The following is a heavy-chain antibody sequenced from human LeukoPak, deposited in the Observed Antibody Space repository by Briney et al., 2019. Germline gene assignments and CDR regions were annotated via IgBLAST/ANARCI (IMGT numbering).Heavy chain of an antibody. V-gene: IGHV1-46*01. D-gene: IGHD3-10*01. CDR1: GYTFISYY. CDR3: ARGRRFGEFLPYYFDY. Sequence: ASVKVSCKAPGYTFISYYMHWVRQAPGQGLEWMGIINPSGGSTSYAQKFQGRVTMTRDTSTSTVYMALSSLRSEDTAVYYCARGRRFGEFLPYYFDYWGQGTLVTVSS. J-gene: IGHJ4*02. CDR2: INPSGGST.